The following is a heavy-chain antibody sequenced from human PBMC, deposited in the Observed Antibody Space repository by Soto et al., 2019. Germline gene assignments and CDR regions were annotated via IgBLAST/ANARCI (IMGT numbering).Heavy chain of an antibody. CDR1: GFTFSNAW. V-gene: IGHV3-15*07. D-gene: IGHD3-22*01. CDR3: ATDSYGAMIVVRFAY. J-gene: IGHJ4*01. Sequence: EVQLVESGGGLVKPGGTLRLSCAASGFTFSNAWINWVRQAPGTGLEWVGRIKSKTDGGTTDYAAPVKGRFAISSDDSKSILYRQINSLKIDDAAVYYCATDSYGAMIVVRFAYWGHGTLVTVAS. CDR2: IKSKTDGGTT.